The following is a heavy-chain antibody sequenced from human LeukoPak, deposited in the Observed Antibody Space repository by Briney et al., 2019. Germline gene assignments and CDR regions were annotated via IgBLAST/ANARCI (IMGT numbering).Heavy chain of an antibody. V-gene: IGHV1-24*01. CDR3: ATSDYDFWSGYEGQYFQH. Sequence: ASVEVSCKVSGYTLTELSMHWVRQAPGKGLEWMGGFDPEDGETIYAQKFQGRVTMTEDTSTDTAYMELSSLRSEDTAVYYCATSDYDFWSGYEGQYFQHWGQGTLVTVSS. CDR1: GYTLTELS. CDR2: FDPEDGET. D-gene: IGHD3-3*01. J-gene: IGHJ1*01.